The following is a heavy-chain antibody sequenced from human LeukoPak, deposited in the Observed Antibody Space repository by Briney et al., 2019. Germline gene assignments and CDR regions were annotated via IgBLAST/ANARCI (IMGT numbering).Heavy chain of an antibody. CDR3: AKASPYCGGDCYSSYYYGMDV. CDR2: ISGSGVST. CDR1: GFTFSNYA. Sequence: GSLRLSCAASGFTFSNYAMSWVRQAPGKGLEWVSAISGSGVSTYYADSVKGRFTISRDNSKNTLYLQMNSLRAEDTAVYYCAKASPYCGGDCYSSYYYGMDVWGQGTTVTVSS. V-gene: IGHV3-23*01. J-gene: IGHJ6*02. D-gene: IGHD2-21*02.